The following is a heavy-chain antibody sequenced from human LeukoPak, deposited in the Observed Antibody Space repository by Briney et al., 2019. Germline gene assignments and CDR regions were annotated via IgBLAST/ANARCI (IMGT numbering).Heavy chain of an antibody. Sequence: SETLSLTCTVSGGSISSYYWSWIRQPPGKGLEWIGYIYYSGSTNYNPSLKSRVTISVDTSKNQFSLKLSSVTAADTAVYYCARDGEVGFYFDYWGQGTLVTVSS. CDR2: IYYSGST. J-gene: IGHJ4*02. CDR1: GGSISSYY. V-gene: IGHV4-59*01. CDR3: ARDGEVGFYFDY. D-gene: IGHD3-10*01.